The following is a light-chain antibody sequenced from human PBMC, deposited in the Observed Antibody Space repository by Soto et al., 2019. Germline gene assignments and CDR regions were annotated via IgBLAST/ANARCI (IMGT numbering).Light chain of an antibody. CDR2: EGT. CDR3: SSYAGSATPV. Sequence: QSVLTQPASVSGSPGQSITISCTGTSSDVGSYNLVSWYQHHPGKAPKLMIYEGTKRPSGVSDRFFGSKSGNTASLTISGLQADDEADYHCSSYAGSATPVFGGGTKLTVL. CDR1: SSDVGSYNL. J-gene: IGLJ2*01. V-gene: IGLV2-23*01.